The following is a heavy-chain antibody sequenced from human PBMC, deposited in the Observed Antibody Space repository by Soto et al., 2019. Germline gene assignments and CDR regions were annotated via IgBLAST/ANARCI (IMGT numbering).Heavy chain of an antibody. CDR3: ARRIAARRNYDAFDI. Sequence: GESLKISCKGSGYSFTTYWIGWVRQMPGKGLGWMGIIYPGDSDTRYSPSFQGQFTISADKSISTAYLQWSSLKASDTAMYYCARRIAARRNYDAFDIWGQGTMVTVSS. D-gene: IGHD6-13*01. CDR1: GYSFTTYW. J-gene: IGHJ3*02. CDR2: IYPGDSDT. V-gene: IGHV5-51*01.